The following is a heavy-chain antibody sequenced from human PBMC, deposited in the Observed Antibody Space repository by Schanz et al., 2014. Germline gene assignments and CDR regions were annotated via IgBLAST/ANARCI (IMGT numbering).Heavy chain of an antibody. J-gene: IGHJ3*02. V-gene: IGHV4-31*03. CDR2: ISYSGST. D-gene: IGHD4-17*01. Sequence: QVQLQESGPGLVKPSQTLSLTCTVSGGSVSSGGDYWSWIRQHPGKGLEWIGFISYSGSTYYNPSLKSRVTISVDTSKNQFSLILSSATAADTTVYYCARDQSHGDLPGDIWGQGTMVTVSS. CDR3: ARDQSHGDLPGDI. CDR1: GGSVSSGGDY.